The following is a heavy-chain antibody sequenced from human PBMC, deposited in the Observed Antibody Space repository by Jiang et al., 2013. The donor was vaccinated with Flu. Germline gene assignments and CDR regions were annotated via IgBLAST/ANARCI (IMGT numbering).Heavy chain of an antibody. J-gene: IGHJ6*02. CDR3: ARHDPSGYPIAAAVSV. CDR1: GGSISSSSYY. CDR2: IYYSGST. V-gene: IGHV4-39*01. Sequence: GSGLVKPSETLSLTCTVSGGSISSSSYYWGWIRQPPGKGLEWIGNIYYSGSTYYNPSLKSRVTISVDTSKNQFSLKLSSVTAADTAVYYCARHDPSGYPIAAAVSVWGQGTTVTVSS. D-gene: IGHD6-25*01.